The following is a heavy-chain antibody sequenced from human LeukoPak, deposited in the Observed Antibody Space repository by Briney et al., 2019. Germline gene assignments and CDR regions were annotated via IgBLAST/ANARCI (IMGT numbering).Heavy chain of an antibody. D-gene: IGHD3-10*01. J-gene: IGHJ5*02. CDR1: GASVTSGGFY. CDR2: VYYTGST. CDR3: PLHSGSGSLSRPFDP. Sequence: SETLSLTCSVSGASVTSGGFYWGWLRQPPGKGPEWIATVYYTGSTYYNPSLKSRVTISIDTSKNQFSLRLTSVTATDTAIYHCPLHSGSGSLSRPFDPWGQGTLVTVSS. V-gene: IGHV4-39*01.